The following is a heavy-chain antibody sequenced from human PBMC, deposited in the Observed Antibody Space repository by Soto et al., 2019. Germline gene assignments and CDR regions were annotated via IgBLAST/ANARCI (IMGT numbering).Heavy chain of an antibody. CDR2: IYYSGST. Sequence: SETLSLTCTVSGGSISSSSYYWGWIRQPPGKGLEWIGSIYYSGSTYYNPSLKSRVTISVDTSKNQFSLKLSSVTAADTAVYYCARHDGYNFDYWGQGTLVTVSS. J-gene: IGHJ4*02. CDR3: ARHDGYNFDY. V-gene: IGHV4-39*01. CDR1: GGSISSSSYY. D-gene: IGHD5-12*01.